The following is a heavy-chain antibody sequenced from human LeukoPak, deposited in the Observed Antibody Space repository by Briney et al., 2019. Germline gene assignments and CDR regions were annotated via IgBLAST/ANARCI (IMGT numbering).Heavy chain of an antibody. CDR1: GFTFSDYN. CDR2: VTNGGSTI. Sequence: GGSLRLSCAASGFTFSDYNMNWVRQAPGKGLEWVSYVTNGGSTIHHADSVKGRFTISRDNAKKTLYLQMNGLRAEDTAVYYCARSIGLTGGGVDVWGQGTTVTVSS. J-gene: IGHJ6*02. CDR3: ARSIGLTGGGVDV. V-gene: IGHV3-11*01. D-gene: IGHD3-9*01.